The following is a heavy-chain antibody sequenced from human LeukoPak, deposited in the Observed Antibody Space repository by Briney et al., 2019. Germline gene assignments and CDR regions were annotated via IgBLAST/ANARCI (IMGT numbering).Heavy chain of an antibody. J-gene: IGHJ3*02. V-gene: IGHV3-49*04. Sequence: GGSLRLSCAASGFTFSSYGMSWVRQAPGKGLEWVGFIRSKAYGGTTEYAASVKGRFTISRDDSKSIAYLQMNSLKTEDTAVYYCTRGAYSSGWYRAFDIWGQGTMVTVSS. D-gene: IGHD6-19*01. CDR3: TRGAYSSGWYRAFDI. CDR1: GFTFSSYG. CDR2: IRSKAYGGTT.